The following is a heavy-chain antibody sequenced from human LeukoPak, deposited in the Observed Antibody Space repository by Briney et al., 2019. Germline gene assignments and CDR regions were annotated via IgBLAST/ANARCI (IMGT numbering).Heavy chain of an antibody. V-gene: IGHV3-66*01. D-gene: IGHD5-18*01. J-gene: IGHJ3*02. CDR2: IYSGGST. CDR1: GFPFSSYA. Sequence: GGSLRLSCAASGFPFSSYAMSWVRQTPGKGLEWVAVIYSGGSTYYADSVKGRFTISRDNSENTLYLQMNSLRAEDTAVYYCARDDSYGTNDAFDIWGQGTMVTVSS. CDR3: ARDDSYGTNDAFDI.